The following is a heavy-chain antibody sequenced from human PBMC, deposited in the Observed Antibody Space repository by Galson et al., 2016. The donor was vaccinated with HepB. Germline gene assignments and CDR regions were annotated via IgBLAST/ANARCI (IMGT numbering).Heavy chain of an antibody. CDR2: IYRGGNT. CDR1: GFTVSFNT. V-gene: IGHV3-53*01. CDR3: VRDLGGVDFDS. D-gene: IGHD3-16*01. J-gene: IGHJ4*02. Sequence: SLRLSCAVSGFTVSFNTMNWVRQAPGKGLEWVSVIYRGGNTDYADSVKGRFSISRDNSKNTLSLEMNSLRAEDTALYYCVRDLGGVDFDSWGQGTLVTVSS.